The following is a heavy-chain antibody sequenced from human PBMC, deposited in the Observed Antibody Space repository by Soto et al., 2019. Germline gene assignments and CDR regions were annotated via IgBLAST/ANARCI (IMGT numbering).Heavy chain of an antibody. CDR2: IYPGDSDT. D-gene: IGHD6-19*01. J-gene: IGHJ4*02. CDR1: GYSFTNYW. CDR3: ARQDSSGSYAFDY. V-gene: IGHV5-51*01. Sequence: GESLKISCKGSGYSFTNYWIGWVRQMPGKGLEWMGIIYPGDSDTAYSPSFEGQVTISADKSISTAYLQWRSLKASDTAMYYCARQDSSGSYAFDYWGQGALVTVSS.